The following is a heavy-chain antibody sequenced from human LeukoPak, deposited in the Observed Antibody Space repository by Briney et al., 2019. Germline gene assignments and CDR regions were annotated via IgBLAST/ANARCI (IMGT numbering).Heavy chain of an antibody. CDR2: MNPNSGNT. CDR3: AADHGDYSS. Sequence: GASVKVSCKASGYTFTSYDINWVRQATGQGLEWMGWMNPNSGNTGYAQKFQERVTITRDMSTSTAYMELSSLRSEDTAVYYCAADHGDYSSWGQGTLVTVSS. V-gene: IGHV1-8*01. CDR1: GYTFTSYD. D-gene: IGHD4-17*01. J-gene: IGHJ5*02.